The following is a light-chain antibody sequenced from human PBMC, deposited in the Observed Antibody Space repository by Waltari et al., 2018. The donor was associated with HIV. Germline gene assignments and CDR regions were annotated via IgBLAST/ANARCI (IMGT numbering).Light chain of an antibody. J-gene: IGLJ3*02. V-gene: IGLV2-23*01. Sequence: ASVSGSPGQSITISCTGTSSDVGSYNLVSWYQQHPGKAPKLMIYEGSKRPSGVSNRFSGSKSGNTASLTISGLQAEDEADYYCCSYAGSSTLVFGGGTKLTVL. CDR2: EGS. CDR3: CSYAGSSTLV. CDR1: SSDVGSYNL.